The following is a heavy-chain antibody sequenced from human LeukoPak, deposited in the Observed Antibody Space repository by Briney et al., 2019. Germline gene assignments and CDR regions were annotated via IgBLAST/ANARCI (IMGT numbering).Heavy chain of an antibody. J-gene: IGHJ4*02. CDR3: AKGLYSSGWYDLDY. D-gene: IGHD6-19*01. CDR1: GFTFSSYA. V-gene: IGHV3-23*01. Sequence: GGSLRLSCAASGFTFSSYAMSWVRQAPGKGLEWVSAISGSGGSTYYADSVKGRFTISRDNSKNTLYLQMNSLRAEDTAVYYCAKGLYSSGWYDLDYWGQGTLVTVPS. CDR2: ISGSGGST.